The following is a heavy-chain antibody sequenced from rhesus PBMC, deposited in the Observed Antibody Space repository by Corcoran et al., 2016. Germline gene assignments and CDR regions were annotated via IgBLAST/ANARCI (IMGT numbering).Heavy chain of an antibody. Sequence: QVQLQQWGEGLVKPSETLSLTCAVYGGSISSNYWSWIRQPPGKGLEWIGRIRGIVYTDYNPSLKSRVTISTDTSKNQFSLKLSSVTAADSAVYSCAREEYSRWSGYFEFWGQGALVTVSS. V-gene: IGHV4-160*01. D-gene: IGHD6-13*01. CDR2: IRGIVYT. CDR1: GGSISSNY. J-gene: IGHJ1*01. CDR3: AREEYSRWSGYFEF.